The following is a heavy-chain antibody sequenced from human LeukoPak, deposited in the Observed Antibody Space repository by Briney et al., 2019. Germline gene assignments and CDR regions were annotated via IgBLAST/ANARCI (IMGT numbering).Heavy chain of an antibody. V-gene: IGHV3-48*03. Sequence: PGGSLRLSCAASGFTFSSYEVNWVRQAPGKGLEWVSYISSSGSTIYYADSVKGRFTISRDNAKNSLYLQMNSLRAEDTAVYYCARDKEYPELDYWGQGTLVTVSS. CDR2: ISSSGSTI. CDR3: ARDKEYPELDY. CDR1: GFTFSSYE. D-gene: IGHD2/OR15-2a*01. J-gene: IGHJ4*02.